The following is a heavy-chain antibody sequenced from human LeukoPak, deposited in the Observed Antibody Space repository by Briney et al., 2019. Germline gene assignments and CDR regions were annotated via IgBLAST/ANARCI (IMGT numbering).Heavy chain of an antibody. CDR1: GGSFGRYA. Sequence: SVTVSCKAPGGSFGRYAVSWVRQAPGQGLEWMGGIVPILGTANYAQKFQGRVTITADDSTGTAYMELTSLRSADTAVYYCARSQGYSYGSSYWGQGTLVTVSS. CDR2: IVPILGTA. CDR3: ARSQGYSYGSSY. V-gene: IGHV1-69*13. D-gene: IGHD5-18*01. J-gene: IGHJ4*02.